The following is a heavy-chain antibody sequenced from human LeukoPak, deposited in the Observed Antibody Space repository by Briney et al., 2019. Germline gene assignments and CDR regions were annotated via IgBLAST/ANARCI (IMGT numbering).Heavy chain of an antibody. CDR3: AREGVYYYGSE. CDR2: IYTSGST. J-gene: IGHJ4*02. Sequence: SETLSLTCTVSGGSISSGSYYWSWIRQPAGKGLEWIGRIYTSGSTNYNPSLKSRVTISVDTSKNQFSLKLSSVTAADTAVYYCAREGVYYYGSEWGQGTLVTVSS. D-gene: IGHD3-10*01. V-gene: IGHV4-61*02. CDR1: GGSISSGSYY.